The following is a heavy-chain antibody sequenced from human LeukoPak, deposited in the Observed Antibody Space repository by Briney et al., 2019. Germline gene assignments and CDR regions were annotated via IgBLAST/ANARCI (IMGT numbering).Heavy chain of an antibody. CDR2: INPNSGGK. CDR1: GQSLTGYF. CDR3: ARATTAMVRPFDY. Sequence: ASVKVSCKASGQSLTGYFIHWVRQAPGQGLEWMGRINPNSGGKNYAQKFQGRVTMTRDTSISTAYMELSSLRSDDTAMFYCARATTAMVRPFDYWGQGTLVTVSP. J-gene: IGHJ4*02. V-gene: IGHV1-2*06. D-gene: IGHD5-18*01.